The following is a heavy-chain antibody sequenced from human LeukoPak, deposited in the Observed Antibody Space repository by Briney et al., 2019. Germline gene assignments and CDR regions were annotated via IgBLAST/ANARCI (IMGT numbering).Heavy chain of an antibody. D-gene: IGHD2-15*01. Sequence: GRSLRLSCAASGFTFSSYGMHWVRQAPGKGLEWVAVISYDGSNKYYADSVKGRFTISRDNSKNTLYLQMNSLRAEDTAVYYCAKDRAGGGNGDYWGQGTLVTVSS. CDR2: ISYDGSNK. CDR3: AKDRAGGGNGDY. CDR1: GFTFSSYG. V-gene: IGHV3-30*18. J-gene: IGHJ4*02.